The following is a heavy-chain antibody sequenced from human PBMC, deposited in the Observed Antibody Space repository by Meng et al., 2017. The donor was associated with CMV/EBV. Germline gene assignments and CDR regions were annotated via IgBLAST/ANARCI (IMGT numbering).Heavy chain of an antibody. CDR1: GFTFDGYA. J-gene: IGHJ5*02. CDR2: ISWNSGSI. Sequence: GGSLSLSCAASGFTFDGYAMHWVRQAPGKGLEWVSGISWNSGSIGYADSVKGRFTISRDNAKNSLYLQMNSLRAEDTALYYCAKAAARSWFDPWGQGTLVTVSS. D-gene: IGHD6-6*01. V-gene: IGHV3-9*01. CDR3: AKAAARSWFDP.